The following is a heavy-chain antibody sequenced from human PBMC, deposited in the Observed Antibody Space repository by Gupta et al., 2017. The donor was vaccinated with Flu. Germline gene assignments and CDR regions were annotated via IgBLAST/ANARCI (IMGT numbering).Heavy chain of an antibody. J-gene: IGHJ4*02. CDR3: AKDQDGYMH. Sequence: QVQLVESGGGVVQPGRSLRLSCAASGFTFSSYGMHWVRQAPGKGLEWVAVISYDGSNKYYADSVKGRFTISRDNSKNTLYLQMNSLRAEDTAVYYCAKDQDGYMHWGQGTLVTVSS. V-gene: IGHV3-30*18. CDR1: GFTFSSYG. CDR2: ISYDGSNK. D-gene: IGHD5-24*01.